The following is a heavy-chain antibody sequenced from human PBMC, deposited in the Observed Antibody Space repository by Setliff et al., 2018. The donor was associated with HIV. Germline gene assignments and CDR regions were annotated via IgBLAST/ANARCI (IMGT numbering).Heavy chain of an antibody. CDR3: ARDHGGSSLV. Sequence: GGSLRLSCAASGFTFSGYAMRWVRQAPGKGLEWVSIISSYGSYTYYADSVKGRFTISRDNAKNSLFLQMNSLRIEDTAVYYCARDHGGSSLVWGQGTMVTVSS. CDR2: ISSYGSYT. D-gene: IGHD6-13*01. V-gene: IGHV3-21*04. J-gene: IGHJ3*01. CDR1: GFTFSGYA.